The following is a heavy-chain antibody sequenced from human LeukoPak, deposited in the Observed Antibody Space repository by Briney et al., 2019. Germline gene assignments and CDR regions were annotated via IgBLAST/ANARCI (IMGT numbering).Heavy chain of an antibody. D-gene: IGHD6-6*01. CDR2: ISPSGGST. CDR3: ATQIAARPKTWDAFDI. J-gene: IGHJ3*02. V-gene: IGHV1-46*01. CDR1: GYTFTSNY. Sequence: ASVKVSCKAFGYTFTSNYMHWVRQAPGQGPEWMGVISPSGGSTTYAQRFQGRVTLTRDMSTSTDYLELSSLRSEDTAVYYCATQIAARPKTWDAFDIWGQGTMVTVSS.